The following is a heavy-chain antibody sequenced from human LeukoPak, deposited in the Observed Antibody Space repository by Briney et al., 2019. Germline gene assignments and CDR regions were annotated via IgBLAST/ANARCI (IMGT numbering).Heavy chain of an antibody. D-gene: IGHD6-13*01. CDR1: GFTFSSYW. Sequence: GGSLRLSCAASGFTFSSYWMSWVRQAPGKGLEWVANIKQDGSEKYYVDSVKGRFTISRDNAKNSLYLQMNSLRAEDTAVYYCASYLLFRGYSSSWYGMGFDYWGQGTLVTVSS. CDR2: IKQDGSEK. V-gene: IGHV3-7*01. CDR3: ASYLLFRGYSSSWYGMGFDY. J-gene: IGHJ4*02.